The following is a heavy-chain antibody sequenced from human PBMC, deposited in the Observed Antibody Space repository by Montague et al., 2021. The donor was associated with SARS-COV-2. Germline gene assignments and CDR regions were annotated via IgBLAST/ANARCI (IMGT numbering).Heavy chain of an antibody. CDR2: IYFTRKT. D-gene: IGHD1/OR15-1a*01. Sequence: SETLSLTCSVSGDPISRSHYFWAWIRQPPGMGLEWIGSIYFTRKTYYHPSLKSRVTISIDTSKNHFSLRLSSVTAADSAVFYCARWGLNNAFDIWGLGTMITISS. CDR3: ARWGLNNAFDI. J-gene: IGHJ3*02. V-gene: IGHV4-39*02. CDR1: GDPISRSHYF.